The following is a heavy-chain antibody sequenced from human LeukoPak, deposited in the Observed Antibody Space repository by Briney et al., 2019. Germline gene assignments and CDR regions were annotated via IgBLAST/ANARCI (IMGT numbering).Heavy chain of an antibody. Sequence: GGSLRLSCAASGFTFSSYWMHWVRQAPGKGLVWVSRINSDGSSTSYADSVKGRFTISRDNAKNTLHLQMNSLRAEDTAVYYCAREDAGYDSLYNWFDPWGQGTLVTVSS. CDR2: INSDGSST. D-gene: IGHD5-12*01. V-gene: IGHV3-74*01. CDR3: AREDAGYDSLYNWFDP. J-gene: IGHJ5*02. CDR1: GFTFSSYW.